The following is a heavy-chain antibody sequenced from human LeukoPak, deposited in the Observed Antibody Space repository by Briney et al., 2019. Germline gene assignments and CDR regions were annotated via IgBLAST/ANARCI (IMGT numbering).Heavy chain of an antibody. CDR3: AKDRRDYVWGSYNDY. D-gene: IGHD3-16*01. Sequence: GGSLRLSCAASGFTFDDYAMHWVRQAPGKGLEWVSLISGDGGSTYYADSVKGRFTISRDNSKNSLYLQMNSLRTEDTALYYCAKDRRDYVWGSYNDYWGQGTLVTVSS. J-gene: IGHJ4*02. CDR1: GFTFDDYA. CDR2: ISGDGGST. V-gene: IGHV3-43*02.